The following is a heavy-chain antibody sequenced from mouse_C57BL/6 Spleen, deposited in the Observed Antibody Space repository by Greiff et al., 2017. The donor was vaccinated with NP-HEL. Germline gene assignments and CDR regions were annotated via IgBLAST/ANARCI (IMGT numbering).Heavy chain of an antibody. D-gene: IGHD3-2*02. Sequence: VHVKQSGPELVKPGASVKISCKASGYSFTDYNMNWVKQSNGKSLEWIGVINPNYGTTSYNQKFKGKATLTVDQSSSTAYMQLNSLTSEDSAVYYCARGRTAQATQFAYWGQGTLVTVSA. CDR2: INPNYGTT. J-gene: IGHJ3*01. CDR3: ARGRTAQATQFAY. CDR1: GYSFTDYN. V-gene: IGHV1-39*01.